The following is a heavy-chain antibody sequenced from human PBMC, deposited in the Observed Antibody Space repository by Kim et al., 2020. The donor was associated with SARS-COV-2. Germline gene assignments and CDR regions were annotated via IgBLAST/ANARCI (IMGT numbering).Heavy chain of an antibody. Sequence: SETLSLTCTVSGGSISSSSYYWGWIRQPPGKGLEWIGSIYYSGSTYYNPSLKSRVTISVDTSKNQFSLKLSSVTAADTAVYYCVVFDWLLCYFDYWGQGTLVTVSS. D-gene: IGHD3-9*01. V-gene: IGHV4-39*01. CDR2: IYYSGST. CDR3: VVFDWLLCYFDY. CDR1: GGSISSSSYY. J-gene: IGHJ4*02.